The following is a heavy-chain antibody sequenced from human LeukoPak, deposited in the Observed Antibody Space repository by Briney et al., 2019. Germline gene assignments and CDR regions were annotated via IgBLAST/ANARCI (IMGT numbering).Heavy chain of an antibody. Sequence: SVKVSCKASGYTFTSYGISWVRQAPGQGLEWMGRIIPILGIANYARKFQGRVTITADKSTSTAYMELSSLRSEDTAVYYCARDLLYSSSSLTFDYWGQGTLVTVSS. J-gene: IGHJ4*02. V-gene: IGHV1-69*04. CDR3: ARDLLYSSSSLTFDY. D-gene: IGHD6-6*01. CDR1: GYTFTSYG. CDR2: IIPILGIA.